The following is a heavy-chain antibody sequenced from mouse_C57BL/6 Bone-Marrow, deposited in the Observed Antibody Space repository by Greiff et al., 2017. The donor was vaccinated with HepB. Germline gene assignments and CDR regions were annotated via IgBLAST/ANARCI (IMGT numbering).Heavy chain of an antibody. CDR1: GYTFTSYW. V-gene: IGHV1-61*01. J-gene: IGHJ2*01. D-gene: IGHD5-1*01. CDR2: IDPSDSET. CDR3: AGADHRTCSTGGRDF. Sequence: VQLQQPGAELVRPGSSVKLSCKASGYTFTSYWMDWVKQRPGQGLEWIGNIDPSDSETHYNQKFKDKATLTVDKSSSTAYMQLSSLTSEDSAVYDCAGADHRTCSTGGRDFWDRGTALTVSA.